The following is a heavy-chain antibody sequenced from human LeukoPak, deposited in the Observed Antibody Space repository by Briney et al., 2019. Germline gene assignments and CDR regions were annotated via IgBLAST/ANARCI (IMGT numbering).Heavy chain of an antibody. CDR2: IYHSGGT. J-gene: IGHJ4*02. CDR1: GGSINDAS. Sequence: PSETLSLTRTVSGGSINDASWNWIRKPPGQGLEWMGYIYHSGGTNNNPSLKSRVTISLDKSKNQFSLKLSSVTAADPAVYYGARVGTYYRSLDSWGQGTLVTVCS. CDR3: ARVGTYYRSLDS. D-gene: IGHD3-10*01. V-gene: IGHV4-59*01.